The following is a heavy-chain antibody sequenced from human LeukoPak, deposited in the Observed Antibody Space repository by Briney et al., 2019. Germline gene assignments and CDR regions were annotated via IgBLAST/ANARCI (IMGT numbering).Heavy chain of an antibody. CDR1: RFVFTNYY. CDR3: AGRGQRYFRD. CDR2: VYDSGTT. V-gene: IGHV4-59*08. Sequence: GSLRLSCVASRFVFTNYYMSWVRQPPGKRLEWIGYVYDSGTTAYNPSLKSRLTISLDTSKNQFSLNLTSVTAADTAVYYCAGRGQRYFRDWGQGILVTVSS. J-gene: IGHJ1*01.